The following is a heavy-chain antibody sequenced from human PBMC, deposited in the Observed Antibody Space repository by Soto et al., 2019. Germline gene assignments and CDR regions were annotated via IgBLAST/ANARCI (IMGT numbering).Heavy chain of an antibody. V-gene: IGHV3-30-3*01. CDR2: ISYDGSNK. D-gene: IGHD3-22*01. J-gene: IGHJ5*02. CDR1: GFTFSSYA. CDR3: AGGGITMSRWFDP. Sequence: QVQLVESGGGVVQPGRSLRLSCAASGFTFSSYAMHWVRQAPGKGLEWVAVISYDGSNKYYADSVKGRFTISRDNSKNTLYLQMNSLKAEDTALYYFAGGGITMSRWFDPWGQGTLVTVSS.